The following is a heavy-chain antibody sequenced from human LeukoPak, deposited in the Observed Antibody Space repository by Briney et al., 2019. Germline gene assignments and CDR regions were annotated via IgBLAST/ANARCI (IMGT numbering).Heavy chain of an antibody. D-gene: IGHD2-2*02. CDR2: IRSKTYRGTT. CDR1: GFTFGDYG. CDR3: TRVSCSRTSCYMVNDY. J-gene: IGHJ4*02. Sequence: GGSLRLSCTASGFTFGDYGMSWVPQAPGKGLEWVGFIRSKTYRGTTEYAASVKGRFTISRDDPKSIAYLQMNSLKTEDTAVYSCTRVSCSRTSCYMVNDYWGQGTLVTVSS. V-gene: IGHV3-49*04.